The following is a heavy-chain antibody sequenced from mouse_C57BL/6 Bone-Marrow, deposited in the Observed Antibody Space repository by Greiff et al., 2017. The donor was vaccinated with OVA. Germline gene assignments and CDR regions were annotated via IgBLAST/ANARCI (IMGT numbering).Heavy chain of an antibody. CDR1: GFTIKDDY. V-gene: IGHV14-4*01. J-gene: IGHJ3*01. CDR3: AAPAGSWFAC. CDR2: IDPENGDT. Sequence: EVQLQQSGAELVRPGASVKLSCTASGFTIKDDYMHWVKQRPEQGLEWIGWIDPENGDTEYASKFQGKATITADTSSNTAYLQLSSLTSEDTAVYYCAAPAGSWFACWGQGTLVTVSA.